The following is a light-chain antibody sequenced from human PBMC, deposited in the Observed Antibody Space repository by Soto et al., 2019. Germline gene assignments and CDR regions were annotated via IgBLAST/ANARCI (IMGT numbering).Light chain of an antibody. CDR2: GAS. Sequence: EIVLTQSPGTLSVSPGERATLSCRASQSVSSSYLAWYQQKPGQAPRLLIYGASNRATGIPDRFSGRGSGTDFTLTINTLEPEDFAVYYCQQYCSSPYTFGQGPKLEMK. V-gene: IGKV3-20*01. CDR3: QQYCSSPYT. CDR1: QSVSSSY. J-gene: IGKJ2*01.